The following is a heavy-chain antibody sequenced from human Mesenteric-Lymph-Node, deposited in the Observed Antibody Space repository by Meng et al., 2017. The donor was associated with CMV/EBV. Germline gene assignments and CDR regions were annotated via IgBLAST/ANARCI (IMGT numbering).Heavy chain of an antibody. Sequence: ASVKVSCKASGYTFTDYYIHWVRQAPGQGLEWMGWINPNSGGTNYAQKFQGRVAMTRDTSIITAYLDLSRLKSDDTAVYYCARNIPAPSTLYYYYGLDVWGQGTTVTVSS. CDR2: INPNSGGT. CDR1: GYTFTDYY. CDR3: ARNIPAPSTLYYYYGLDV. J-gene: IGHJ6*02. V-gene: IGHV1-2*02. D-gene: IGHD2-2*01.